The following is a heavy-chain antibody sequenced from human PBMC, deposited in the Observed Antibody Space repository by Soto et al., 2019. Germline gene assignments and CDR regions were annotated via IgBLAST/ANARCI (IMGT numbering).Heavy chain of an antibody. V-gene: IGHV2-5*02. CDR3: AYLPCSGGSCYWFSFAGMDV. CDR1: GFSLSTSGVG. J-gene: IGHJ6*02. CDR2: IYWDDDK. Sequence: QITLKESGPTLVKPTQTLTLTCTFSGFSLSTSGVGVAWIRQPPGKALEWLALIYWDDDKRYRPSLESRLPITKDTSKNQVVLTMTNMASADTATYYCAYLPCSGGSCYWFSFAGMDVWGQGTTVTVSS. D-gene: IGHD2-15*01.